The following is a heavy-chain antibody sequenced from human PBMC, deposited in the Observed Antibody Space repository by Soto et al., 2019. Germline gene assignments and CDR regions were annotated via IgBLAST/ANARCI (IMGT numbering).Heavy chain of an antibody. J-gene: IGHJ5*02. Sequence: GGSVKVSCKASGYTFTSYGISWVRQAPGQGLEWMGWISAYNGNTNYAQKLQGRVTMTTDTSTSTAYMELRSLRSDDTAVYYCARTEEYSSSTWFDPWGQGTLVTVSS. CDR3: ARTEEYSSSTWFDP. V-gene: IGHV1-18*01. D-gene: IGHD6-6*01. CDR1: GYTFTSYG. CDR2: ISAYNGNT.